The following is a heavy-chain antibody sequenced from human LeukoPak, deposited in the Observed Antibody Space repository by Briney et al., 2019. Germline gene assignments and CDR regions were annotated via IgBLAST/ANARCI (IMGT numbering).Heavy chain of an antibody. CDR3: SPCGHAYDWFGP. V-gene: IGHV1-69*04. CDR1: GATLNIGHA. J-gene: IGHJ5*02. D-gene: IGHD5-12*01. Sequence: SVKVSCKAFGATLNIGHAFIWARQAPGQGLHWMGRIIPFLGEVNYAQNFQGRVSFTADKSTATMYMEMKSLRLDDTAIYYCSPCGHAYDWFGPWGQGTLVTVSS. CDR2: IIPFLGEV.